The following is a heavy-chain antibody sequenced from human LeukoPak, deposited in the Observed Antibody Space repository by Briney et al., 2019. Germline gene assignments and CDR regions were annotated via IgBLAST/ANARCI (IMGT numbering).Heavy chain of an antibody. J-gene: IGHJ4*02. D-gene: IGHD1-1*01. Sequence: GASVKVSCKASGYTFTSYDINWVRQATGQGLEWMGWMNPNSGNTGYAQKFQGRVTMTRNTSISTAYMELSSLRSEDTAVYYCARERQLERLAFGKEGSAFDYWGQGTLVTVSS. CDR1: GYTFTSYD. CDR3: ARERQLERLAFGKEGSAFDY. CDR2: MNPNSGNT. V-gene: IGHV1-8*01.